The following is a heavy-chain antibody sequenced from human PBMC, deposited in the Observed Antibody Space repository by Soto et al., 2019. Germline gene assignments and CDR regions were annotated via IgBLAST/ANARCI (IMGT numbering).Heavy chain of an antibody. J-gene: IGHJ4*02. CDR2: VFHTGTT. V-gene: IGHV4-4*02. D-gene: IGHD6-19*01. Sequence: QVQLQESGPGLGKPSGTLSLTCAVSGDSVSSPYYWRWVSQPPGKGLEWIGEVFHTGTTSYNPSLRSRVTISMDKSNNQFSLDLTSVTAADTAVYYCARSAGWYAVHSWGPGTLVIVSS. CDR1: GDSVSSPYY. CDR3: ARSAGWYAVHS.